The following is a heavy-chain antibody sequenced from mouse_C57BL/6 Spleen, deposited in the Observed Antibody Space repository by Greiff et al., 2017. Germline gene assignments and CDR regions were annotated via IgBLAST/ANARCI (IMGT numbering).Heavy chain of an antibody. J-gene: IGHJ4*01. CDR2: INPNYGTT. V-gene: IGHV1-39*01. D-gene: IGHD2-4*01. CDR3: ARDIYYNYDDADYYAMDY. CDR1: GYSFTDYN. Sequence: VQLQQSGPELVKPGASVKISCKASGYSFTDYNMNWVKQSNGKSLEWIGVINPNYGTTSYNQKFKGKATLTVDQSSSTAYMQLNSLTSEDSAVYYCARDIYYNYDDADYYAMDYWGQGTSVTVSS.